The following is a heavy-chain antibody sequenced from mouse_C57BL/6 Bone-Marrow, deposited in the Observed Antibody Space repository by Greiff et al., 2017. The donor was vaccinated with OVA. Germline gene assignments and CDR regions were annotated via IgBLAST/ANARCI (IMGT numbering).Heavy chain of an antibody. CDR2: ISAGGSYT. Sequence: EVNVVESGGGLVKPGGSLKLSCAASGFTFSSYAMSWVRQTPEKRLEWVATISAGGSYTYYPDNVKGRFTISRDNAKNNLYLQMSHLKSEDTAMYYCAREDYGSGDWFAYWGQGTLVTVSA. CDR1: GFTFSSYA. D-gene: IGHD1-1*01. V-gene: IGHV5-4*01. CDR3: AREDYGSGDWFAY. J-gene: IGHJ3*01.